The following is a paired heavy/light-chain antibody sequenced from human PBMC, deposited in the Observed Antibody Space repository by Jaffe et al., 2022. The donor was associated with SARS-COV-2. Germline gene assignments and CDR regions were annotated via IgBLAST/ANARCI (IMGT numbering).Light chain of an antibody. CDR2: EDN. Sequence: QSALTQPASVSGSPGQSIAISCTGTSSDVGNYNLVSWYQQYSGKAPKVVIYEDNKRPSGVANRFSVSKSGNTASLTISGLQAEDEADYYCCSYAGSGTWVFGGGTKLTVL. CDR1: SSDVGNYNL. V-gene: IGLV2-23*01. J-gene: IGLJ3*02. CDR3: CSYAGSGTWV.
Heavy chain of an antibody. J-gene: IGHJ4*02. D-gene: IGHD3-10*01. V-gene: IGHV3-23*01. CDR3: AKYHYASGTETYTHFDH. CDR2: IGTSDGGA. CDR1: GFIFSSSV. Sequence: EVQLLESGGGLVQPGGSLRLSCAASGFIFSSSVMSWVRQAPGKGLEWVSHIGTSDGGAYYADSVKGRFTISRDISKSTLYLQMNSLRAEDTAVYYCAKYHYASGTETYTHFDHWGQGTLVTVSS.